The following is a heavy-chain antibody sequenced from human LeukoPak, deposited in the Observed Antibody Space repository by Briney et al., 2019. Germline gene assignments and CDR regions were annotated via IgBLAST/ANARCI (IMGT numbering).Heavy chain of an antibody. CDR2: ISGSGGST. V-gene: IGHV3-23*01. J-gene: IGHJ4*02. D-gene: IGHD3-22*01. CDR1: GFTFSSYA. Sequence: GSLRLSCAASGFTFSSYAMSWVRQAPGKGLEWVSAISGSGGSTYYADSVKGRFTISRDNSKNTLYLQMNSLRAEDTAVYYCAKDYYDSSGYSPYYFDYWGQGTLVTVSS. CDR3: AKDYYDSSGYSPYYFDY.